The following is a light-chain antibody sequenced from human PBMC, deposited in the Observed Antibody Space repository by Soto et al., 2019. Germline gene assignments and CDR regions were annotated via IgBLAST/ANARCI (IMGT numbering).Light chain of an antibody. CDR1: SEHSSYA. CDR2: LNSDGSH. V-gene: IGLV4-69*01. Sequence: QLVLTQSSSASASLGASVKLTCTLSSEHSSYAIAWHQQQPEKGPRYLMKLNSDGSHNKGDGIPDRFSGSSSGAERYLTISSLQSEDEADYYCQTWGTGIAVFGGGTQLTVL. J-gene: IGLJ7*01. CDR3: QTWGTGIAV.